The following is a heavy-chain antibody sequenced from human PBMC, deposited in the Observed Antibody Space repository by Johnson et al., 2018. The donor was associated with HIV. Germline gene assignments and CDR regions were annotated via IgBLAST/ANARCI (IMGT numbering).Heavy chain of an antibody. CDR1: GFTFGTYW. J-gene: IGHJ3*01. CDR2: IKLDGSDK. D-gene: IGHD3-16*01. Sequence: VQLVESGGTLVQPGGSLRLSCVASGFTFGTYWMTWVRQAPGKGLEWVATIKLDGSDKYYLGSVKGRFTISRDNARNSLHLEMKSLRAEDTAVYYCVRTSCTGARCLGYDPFDVWGQGTMVTVSS. V-gene: IGHV3-7*02. CDR3: VRTSCTGARCLGYDPFDV.